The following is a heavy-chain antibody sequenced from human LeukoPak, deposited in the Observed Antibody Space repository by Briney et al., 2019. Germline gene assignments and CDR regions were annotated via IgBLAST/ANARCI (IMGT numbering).Heavy chain of an antibody. J-gene: IGHJ3*02. V-gene: IGHV4-39*07. Sequence: SETLSLTCTVSGGSISSSSYYWGWIRQPPGKGLEWIGSIYYSGSTYYNPSLKSRVTISVDTSKNQFSLKLSSVTAADTAVYYCARDDRMIVVVAATEIGDAFDIWGQGTMVTVSS. D-gene: IGHD2-15*01. CDR2: IYYSGST. CDR1: GGSISSSSYY. CDR3: ARDDRMIVVVAATEIGDAFDI.